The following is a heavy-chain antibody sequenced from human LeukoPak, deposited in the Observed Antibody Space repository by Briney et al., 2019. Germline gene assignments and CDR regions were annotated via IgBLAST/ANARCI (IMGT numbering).Heavy chain of an antibody. V-gene: IGHV1-69*05. J-gene: IGHJ4*02. CDR1: GGTFISYA. Sequence: SVKVSCKASGGTFISYAISWVRQAPGQGLEWMGGIIPIFGTANYAQKFQGRGTITTDEPTSTAYMELSSLRSEDTAVYYCARAALGGVSSGMGYWGQGTLVTVSS. CDR2: IIPIFGTA. D-gene: IGHD3-22*01. CDR3: ARAALGGVSSGMGY.